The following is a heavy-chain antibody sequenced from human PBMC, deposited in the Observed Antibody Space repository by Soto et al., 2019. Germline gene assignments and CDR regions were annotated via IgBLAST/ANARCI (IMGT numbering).Heavy chain of an antibody. D-gene: IGHD3-3*01. V-gene: IGHV3-23*05. J-gene: IGHJ5*02. CDR3: ATSSRDRITVFGEVMNPPFVNWFDR. CDR1: GFTMSNYV. Sequence: GGSLRLSCVTSGFTMSNYVMNWVRKAPGKGLEWISAFTRTSSTTYYADSVKGRSTVSRDNSKNTLFLQLSNLRADDTATYYCATSSRDRITVFGEVMNPPFVNWFDRWGQGTLVTVSS. CDR2: FTRTSSTT.